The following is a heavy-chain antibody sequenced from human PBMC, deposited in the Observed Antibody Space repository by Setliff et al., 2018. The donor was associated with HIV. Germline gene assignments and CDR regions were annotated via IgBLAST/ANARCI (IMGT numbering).Heavy chain of an antibody. Sequence: SETLSLTCTVSGGSISRRGYCWAWIRQPPGKGLEWVGRIYHSGITYYNASLKSRVSISVDTSKNQFSVKLNSVTAADTAVYYCARSISLLRGPLGDVFDIWGQGTMVTVSS. V-gene: IGHV4-39*01. CDR1: GGSISRRGYC. CDR2: IYHSGIT. CDR3: ARSISLLRGPLGDVFDI. D-gene: IGHD3-10*01. J-gene: IGHJ3*02.